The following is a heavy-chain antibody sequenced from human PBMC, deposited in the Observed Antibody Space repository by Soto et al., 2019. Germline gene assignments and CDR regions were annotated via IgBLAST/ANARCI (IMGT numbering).Heavy chain of an antibody. CDR2: ISYDGSNK. Sequence: QVQLVESGGGVVQPGSSLRLSCAASGFTFSNSVMHWVRQAPGKGLEWVALISYDGSNKYYADSVKGRFTISRDNYKNTLDLQINSLRAEDTAVYYCAKEWGAFDSWGQGTMVTVSS. CDR3: AKEWGAFDS. D-gene: IGHD1-26*01. J-gene: IGHJ3*02. CDR1: GFTFSNSV. V-gene: IGHV3-30*18.